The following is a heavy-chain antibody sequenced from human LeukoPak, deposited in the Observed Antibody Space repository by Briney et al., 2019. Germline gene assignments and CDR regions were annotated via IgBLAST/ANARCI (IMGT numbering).Heavy chain of an antibody. CDR2: ISGSGDNT. V-gene: IGHV3-23*02. CDR3: AKVTYGSGTYGAFDY. D-gene: IGHD3-10*01. Sequence: PGGSLRLSCAASGFTFSSHGMSWVRQAPGKGLEWVSTISGSGDNTYYGDSVKGRFTISRDNSKNTLYLQMNILRAEDTAVYYCAKVTYGSGTYGAFDYWGQGTLVTVSS. CDR1: GFTFSSHG. J-gene: IGHJ4*02.